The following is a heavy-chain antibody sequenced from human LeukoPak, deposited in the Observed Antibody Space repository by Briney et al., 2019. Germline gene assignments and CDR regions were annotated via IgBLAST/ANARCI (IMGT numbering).Heavy chain of an antibody. CDR2: ISAYNGNT. CDR3: ARDRDYYYDSSGYYDFDY. V-gene: IGHV1-18*01. CDR1: GYTFTSYG. J-gene: IGHJ4*02. D-gene: IGHD3-22*01. Sequence: ASVKVSCKASGYTFTSYGISWVRQAPGQGVDWMGWISAYNGNTNYAQKLQGRVTMTTDTSTSPAYMELRSLRSDDTTVYYCARDRDYYYDSSGYYDFDYWGQGTLVTVSS.